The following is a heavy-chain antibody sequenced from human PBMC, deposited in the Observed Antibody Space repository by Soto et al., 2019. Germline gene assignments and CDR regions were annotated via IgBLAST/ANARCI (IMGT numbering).Heavy chain of an antibody. Sequence: QVQLQQWGAGLLKPSETLSLTCAVYGGSFSGYYWSWIRQPPGKGLEWIGEINHSGSTNYNPSLKSRVTIXXHXSXXQFSLKLSSVTAADTAVYYCARGPYYDTSGPQIDYWGQGTLVTVSS. CDR2: INHSGST. D-gene: IGHD3-22*01. CDR3: ARGPYYDTSGPQIDY. CDR1: GGSFSGYY. J-gene: IGHJ4*02. V-gene: IGHV4-34*01.